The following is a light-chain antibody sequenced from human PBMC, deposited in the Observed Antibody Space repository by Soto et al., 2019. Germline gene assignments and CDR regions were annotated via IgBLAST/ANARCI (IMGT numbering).Light chain of an antibody. CDR3: HQYDTSPRT. CDR2: AAS. V-gene: IGKV3-20*01. J-gene: IGKJ1*01. Sequence: PGERATLSCRASQSLSSGYLAWYQQKPGQAPRILIYAASSRATGIPDRFSGSGSGTDFTLTISRLEPEDFAVYYCHQYDTSPRTFGQGTKVDI. CDR1: QSLSSGY.